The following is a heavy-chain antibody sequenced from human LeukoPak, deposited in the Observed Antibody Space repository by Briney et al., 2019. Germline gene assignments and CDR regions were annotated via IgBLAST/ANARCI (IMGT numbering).Heavy chain of an antibody. V-gene: IGHV3-23*01. CDR3: AKGSSGSYSGFGY. CDR1: GFTFNNYA. Sequence: GGSLRLSCTASGFTFNNYAMGWVRQAPGRGLEWLSSISSSGGNTYYAVSVKGRFTISRDNAKNSLYLQMNSLRAEDTAVYYCAKGSSGSYSGFGYWGQGTLVTVSS. J-gene: IGHJ4*02. CDR2: ISSSGGNT. D-gene: IGHD3-10*01.